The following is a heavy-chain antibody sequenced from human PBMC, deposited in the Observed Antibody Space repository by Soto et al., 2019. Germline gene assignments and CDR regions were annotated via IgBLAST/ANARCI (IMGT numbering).Heavy chain of an antibody. J-gene: IGHJ4*02. CDR3: ARVVRPSQLDADS. D-gene: IGHD2-21*01. CDR1: GFTFSDHS. CDR2: ITGSGVTM. Sequence: GALRLSCAASGFTFSDHSLNWIRQAPGKGLEWISYITGSGVTMYADSVKGRFTISRDNAKNSLYLQMDSLRAEDPAVYYCARVVRPSQLDADSGGPRTLVTVSS. V-gene: IGHV3-48*04.